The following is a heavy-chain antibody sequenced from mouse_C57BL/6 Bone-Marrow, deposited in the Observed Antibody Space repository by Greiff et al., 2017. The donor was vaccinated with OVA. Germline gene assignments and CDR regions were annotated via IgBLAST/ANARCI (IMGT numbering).Heavy chain of an antibody. CDR1: GYTFTSYW. Sequence: VQLQQSGTVLARPGASVKMSCKTSGYTFTSYWMHWVKQRPGQGLEWIGAIYPGNSDTSYNQKFKGKAKLTAVTSARTAYMELSSLTNEDSAVYYCTRKDYYDYDGDAMDYWGQGTSVTVSS. J-gene: IGHJ4*01. V-gene: IGHV1-5*01. D-gene: IGHD2-4*01. CDR3: TRKDYYDYDGDAMDY. CDR2: IYPGNSDT.